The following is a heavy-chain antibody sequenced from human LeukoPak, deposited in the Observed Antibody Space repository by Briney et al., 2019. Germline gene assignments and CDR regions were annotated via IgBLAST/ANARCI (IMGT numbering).Heavy chain of an antibody. Sequence: GGSLRLSCAASGFTFSSYEMNWVRQAPGKGLEWVSYISSSGSTKYYADSVKGRFTISRDNAKNSLYLQMNNLRAEDTAVYYCARHLWLSGNDYWGQGTLVTVSS. CDR3: ARHLWLSGNDY. J-gene: IGHJ4*02. D-gene: IGHD5-18*01. CDR2: ISSSGSTK. CDR1: GFTFSSYE. V-gene: IGHV3-48*03.